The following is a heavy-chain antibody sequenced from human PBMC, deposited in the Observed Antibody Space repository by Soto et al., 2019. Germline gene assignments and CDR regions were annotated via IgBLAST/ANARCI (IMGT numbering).Heavy chain of an antibody. V-gene: IGHV3-21*02. CDR3: ARKSRGYDYAHSCDF. CDR1: GFTFNAYT. J-gene: IGHJ4*02. Sequence: EVQLVESGGGLVRPGVSLRLSCAASGFTFNAYTLNWVRQAPGKGLEWIASIAGPTPYLYYAASVRGRFTVSRATAQNSLFLQMNTLSADDTAGYYCARKSRGYDYAHSCDFWGQGTLVTVSS. CDR2: IAGPTPYL. D-gene: IGHD5-18*01.